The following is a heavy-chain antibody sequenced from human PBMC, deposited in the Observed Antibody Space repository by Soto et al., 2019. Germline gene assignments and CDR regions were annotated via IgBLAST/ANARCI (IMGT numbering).Heavy chain of an antibody. CDR3: AKVTDIVVVVAAGWFDP. Sequence: AGGSLRLSCAASGFTFSSYAMSWVRQAPGKGLEWVSAISGSGGSTYYADSVKGRFTISRDNSKNTLYLQMNSLRAEDTAVYYCAKVTDIVVVVAAGWFDPWGQGTLVTVSS. J-gene: IGHJ5*02. CDR2: ISGSGGST. V-gene: IGHV3-23*01. CDR1: GFTFSSYA. D-gene: IGHD2-15*01.